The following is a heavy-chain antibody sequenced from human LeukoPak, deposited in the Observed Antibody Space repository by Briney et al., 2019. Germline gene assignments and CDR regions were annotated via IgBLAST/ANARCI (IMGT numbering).Heavy chain of an antibody. D-gene: IGHD1-14*01. CDR3: VRGTAYYFDY. J-gene: IGHJ4*02. Sequence: ASVKVSCKASGNTFIGYYIHWVRQAPGQGLEWMAWINPNGGGTNYAQKFQGRVTMTRDTSISTAYMELSRLRSDDTAVYYCVRGTAYYFDYWGQGTLVTVS. V-gene: IGHV1-2*02. CDR1: GNTFIGYY. CDR2: INPNGGGT.